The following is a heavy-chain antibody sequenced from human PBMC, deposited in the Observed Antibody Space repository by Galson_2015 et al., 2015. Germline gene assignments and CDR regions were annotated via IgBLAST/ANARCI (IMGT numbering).Heavy chain of an antibody. CDR3: ARGGVVVPAAMPEFDP. CDR1: GYTFTSYD. D-gene: IGHD2-2*01. CDR2: MNPNSGNT. V-gene: IGHV1-8*01. J-gene: IGHJ5*02. Sequence: SVKVSCKASGYTFTSYDINWVRQATGQGLEWMGWMNPNSGNTGYAQKFQGRVTMTRNTSISTAYMELSSLRSEDTAVYYCARGGVVVPAAMPEFDPWGQGTLVTVSS.